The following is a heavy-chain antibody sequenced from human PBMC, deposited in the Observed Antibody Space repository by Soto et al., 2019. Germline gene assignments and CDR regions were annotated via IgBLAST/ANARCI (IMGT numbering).Heavy chain of an antibody. D-gene: IGHD3-3*02. Sequence: QLQLQESGPGLVKPSETLSLTCTVSGGSISSSSYYWGWIRQPPGKGLEWIGSIYYSGSTYYNPSPKSRVAISVDTSKNQYSLQPTSVTAADTAVYYCASPKRAFYNWFDPWGQGTLVTVSS. CDR1: GGSISSSSYY. CDR2: IYYSGST. CDR3: ASPKRAFYNWFDP. V-gene: IGHV4-39*01. J-gene: IGHJ5*02.